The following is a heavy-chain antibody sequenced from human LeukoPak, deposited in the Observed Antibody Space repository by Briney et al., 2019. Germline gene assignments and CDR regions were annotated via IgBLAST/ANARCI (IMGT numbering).Heavy chain of an antibody. CDR1: GGSMTNYY. D-gene: IGHD3-22*01. CDR2: TYYSGNT. CDR3: TRGRAYYDGTGYYY. Sequence: SETLSLTCTVSGGSMTNYYWTWIRQSPGKGLEWIGHTYYSGNTNYNPSLKSRVTISIDTSKNQFSLKLSSVTAADTAVYYCTRGRAYYDGTGYYYWGRGILVTVSS. J-gene: IGHJ4*02. V-gene: IGHV4-59*01.